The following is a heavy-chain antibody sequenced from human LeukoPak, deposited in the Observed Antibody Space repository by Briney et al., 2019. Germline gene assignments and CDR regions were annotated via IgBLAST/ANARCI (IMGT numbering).Heavy chain of an antibody. CDR3: ARDQSGTLDY. Sequence: GGSLRLSCAASGFTFSSYAMSWVRQAPGKGLEWVSYISSSSSYTNFADSVKGRFTISRDNAKNSLYLQMNSLRAEDTAVYYCARDQSGTLDYWGQGTLVTVSS. CDR2: ISSSSSYT. J-gene: IGHJ4*02. CDR1: GFTFSSYA. D-gene: IGHD3-10*01. V-gene: IGHV3-11*05.